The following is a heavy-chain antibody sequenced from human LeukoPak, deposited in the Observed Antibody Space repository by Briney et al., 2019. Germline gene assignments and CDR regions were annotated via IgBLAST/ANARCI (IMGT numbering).Heavy chain of an antibody. D-gene: IGHD3-22*01. Sequence: SETLSLTCTVSGGSISSYYWSWTRQPPGKGLEWIGYIYYSGSTNYNPSLKSRVTISVDTSKNQFSLKLSSVTAADTAVYYCAASYDSSGYYWPYWGQGTLVTVSS. CDR2: IYYSGST. J-gene: IGHJ4*02. CDR3: AASYDSSGYYWPY. CDR1: GGSISSYY. V-gene: IGHV4-59*01.